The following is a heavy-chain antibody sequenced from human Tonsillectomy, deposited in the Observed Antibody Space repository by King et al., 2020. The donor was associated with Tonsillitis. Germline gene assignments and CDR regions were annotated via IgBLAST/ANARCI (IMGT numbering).Heavy chain of an antibody. CDR1: GFTVSSNY. Sequence: QLVQSGGGLVQPGGSLRLSCAASGFTVSSNYMRWVRQAPGKGLECVSVIYSGGSTYYADSVKGRFTISRDKSKNTLYLQMNSLRVEDTAIYYCARVRGAGTSDYWGQGTLVTVSS. D-gene: IGHD6-19*01. V-gene: IGHV3-66*01. CDR2: IYSGGST. J-gene: IGHJ4*02. CDR3: ARVRGAGTSDY.